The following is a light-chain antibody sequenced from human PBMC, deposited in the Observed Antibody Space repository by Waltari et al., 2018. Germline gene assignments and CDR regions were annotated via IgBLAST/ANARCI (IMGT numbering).Light chain of an antibody. Sequence: QSVLTQPPSASGTPGQRVIISCSGSSSNIGSNFVSWYPQLPGTAPKLLIDNNTQRPSGVPDRFSASKSGTSASLAISGLQSEDEADYYCAAWDDSLNGYVFGTGTKVTV. V-gene: IGLV1-44*01. CDR1: SSNIGSNF. CDR2: NNT. CDR3: AAWDDSLNGYV. J-gene: IGLJ1*01.